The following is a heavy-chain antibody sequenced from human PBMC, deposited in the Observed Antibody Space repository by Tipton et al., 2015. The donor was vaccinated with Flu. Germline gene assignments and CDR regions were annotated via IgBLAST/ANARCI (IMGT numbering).Heavy chain of an antibody. CDR3: ARGPVGPITD. CDR1: GDSINNSPFS. CDR2: IYYSGIT. V-gene: IGHV4-39*07. Sequence: TLSLTCTVSGDSINNSPFSWGWIRQPPGKGLEWIGTIYYSGITSYNPSLKSRVTMSVDPSKNQFSLKLNSVTAADTAVYFCARGPVGPITDWGQGTLVAVSS. J-gene: IGHJ4*02.